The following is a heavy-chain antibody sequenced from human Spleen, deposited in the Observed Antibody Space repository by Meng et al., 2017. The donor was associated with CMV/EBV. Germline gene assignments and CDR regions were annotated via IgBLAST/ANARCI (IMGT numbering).Heavy chain of an antibody. CDR3: ARLQTLWPKGAFDI. V-gene: IGHV3-53*01. J-gene: IGHJ3*02. CDR2: IYSGGST. D-gene: IGHD3-10*01. CDR1: GFTFGDYA. Sequence: GESLKISCTVSGFTFGDYAMSWVRQAPGKGLEWVSVIYSGGSTYYADSVKGRFTISRDNSKNTLYLQMNSLRAEDTAVYYCARLQTLWPKGAFDIWGQGTMVTVSS.